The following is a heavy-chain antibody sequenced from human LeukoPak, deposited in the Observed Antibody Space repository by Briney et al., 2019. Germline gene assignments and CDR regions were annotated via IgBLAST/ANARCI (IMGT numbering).Heavy chain of an antibody. Sequence: ASVKVSCKASGDTFSSYVISWVRQAPGQGLEWMGWISAYNGNTNYAQKLQGRVTMTTDTSTSTAYMELRSLRSDDTAVYSCARDMTYYYGMGVWGQGTTVTVSS. D-gene: IGHD3-16*01. J-gene: IGHJ6*02. CDR2: ISAYNGNT. CDR3: ARDMTYYYGMGV. V-gene: IGHV1-18*01. CDR1: GDTFSSYV.